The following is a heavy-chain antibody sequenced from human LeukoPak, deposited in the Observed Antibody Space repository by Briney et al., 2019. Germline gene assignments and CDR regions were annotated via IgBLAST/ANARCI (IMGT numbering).Heavy chain of an antibody. D-gene: IGHD1-26*01. J-gene: IGHJ4*02. CDR2: IYYSGNT. CDR1: GGSLSSFY. CDR3: ARDPYSGSYFDY. Sequence: SETLSLTCTVSGGSLSSFYWGWIRQPPGKGLEWIGYIYYSGNTNYNPSLKSRVTISGDTSKNQFSLKLSSVTAADAAVYYCARDPYSGSYFDYWGQGTLVTVSS. V-gene: IGHV4-59*01.